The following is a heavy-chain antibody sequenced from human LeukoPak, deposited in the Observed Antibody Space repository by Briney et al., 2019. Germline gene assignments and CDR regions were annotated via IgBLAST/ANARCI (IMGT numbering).Heavy chain of an antibody. J-gene: IGHJ4*02. Sequence: ASVKVSCKASGYTFTSYAMNWVRQAPGQGLEWMGWINTNTGNPTYAQAFTGRFVFSLDTSVSTAYLKISSLKAEDTAVYYCARGGDVYDSSGYYPTEFDYWGQGTLVTVSS. CDR2: INTNTGNP. CDR3: ARGGDVYDSSGYYPTEFDY. CDR1: GYTFTSYA. V-gene: IGHV7-4-1*02. D-gene: IGHD3-22*01.